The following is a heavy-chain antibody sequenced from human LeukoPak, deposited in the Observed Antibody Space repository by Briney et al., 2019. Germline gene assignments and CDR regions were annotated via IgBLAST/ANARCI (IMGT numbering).Heavy chain of an antibody. D-gene: IGHD4-17*01. CDR3: ARAGPHTMTTIVCDHFDY. V-gene: IGHV3-7*01. CDR2: IKQDGSDN. Sequence: GGSLRLSCATSGFSLSNYWMSWVRQSPGKGLEWVASIKQDGSDNYYVDSVKGRFTISRDNAKNSQYLQMSSLRAEDTAVYYCARAGPHTMTTIVCDHFDYWGQGTLVTVSS. J-gene: IGHJ4*02. CDR1: GFSLSNYW.